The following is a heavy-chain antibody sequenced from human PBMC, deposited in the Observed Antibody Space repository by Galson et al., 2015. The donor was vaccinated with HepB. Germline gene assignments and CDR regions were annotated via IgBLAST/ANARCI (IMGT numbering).Heavy chain of an antibody. V-gene: IGHV5-10-1*01. CDR3: ARLERLGSSWTPYYYGMDV. CDR2: IDPSDSYT. D-gene: IGHD6-13*01. Sequence: QSGAEVKKPGESLRISCTGSGYSFTSYWISWVRQMPGKGLEWMGRIDPSDSYTNYSPSFQGHVTISADKSISTAYLQWSSLKASDTAMYYCARLERLGSSWTPYYYGMDVWGQGTTVTVSS. CDR1: GYSFTSYW. J-gene: IGHJ6*02.